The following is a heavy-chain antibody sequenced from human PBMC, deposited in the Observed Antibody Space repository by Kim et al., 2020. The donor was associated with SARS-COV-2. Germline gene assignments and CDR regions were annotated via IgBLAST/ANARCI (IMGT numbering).Heavy chain of an antibody. CDR1: GFTFDGSA. V-gene: IGHV3-43*02. CDR2: ISRDGGST. D-gene: IGHD3-3*01. Sequence: GGSLRLSCAASGFTFDGSAMHWVRQAPGKGLEWVALISRDGGSTYYAYSVTGRCTISRDNCKNSLYLQMNSLRTEDTALYYCAKDMSTYYDFWSGSFYYWYYGLDAWGQGTLVTVSS. CDR3: AKDMSTYYDFWSGSFYYWYYGLDA. J-gene: IGHJ6*02.